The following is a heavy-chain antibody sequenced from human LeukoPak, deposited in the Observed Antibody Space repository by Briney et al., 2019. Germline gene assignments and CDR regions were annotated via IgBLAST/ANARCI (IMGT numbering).Heavy chain of an antibody. J-gene: IGHJ3*02. CDR1: GFTFNNYA. CDR2: ISGSGGSA. V-gene: IGHV3-23*01. D-gene: IGHD3-22*01. Sequence: GGSLRLSCAASGFTFNNYAMTWVRQAPGKGLEWVSGISGSGGSAYYADSVKGRFTISRDNSKNTLYLQMNSLRAEDTAVYYCAKSLLSYYYDSSGYSAFDIWGQGTMVTVSS. CDR3: AKSLLSYYYDSSGYSAFDI.